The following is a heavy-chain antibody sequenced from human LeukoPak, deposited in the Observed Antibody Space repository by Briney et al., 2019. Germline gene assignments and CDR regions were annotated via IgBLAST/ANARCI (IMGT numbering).Heavy chain of an antibody. CDR2: IIPIFGTA. CDR1: GGTFSSYA. Sequence: WASVKVSCKASGGTFSSYAISWVRQAPGQGLEWMGGIIPIFGTANYAQKFQGRVTITTDESTSTAYMELSSLRSEGTAVYYCAHGGLRGGRNYYYYYMDVWGKGTTVTVSS. J-gene: IGHJ6*03. CDR3: AHGGLRGGRNYYYYYMDV. V-gene: IGHV1-69*05. D-gene: IGHD3-16*01.